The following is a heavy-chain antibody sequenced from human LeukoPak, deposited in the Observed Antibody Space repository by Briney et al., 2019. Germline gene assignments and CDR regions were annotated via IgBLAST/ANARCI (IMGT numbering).Heavy chain of an antibody. CDR2: INPNSGGT. V-gene: IGHV1-2*02. CDR3: ARESTRSGWYKFLPGY. D-gene: IGHD6-19*01. Sequence: ASVKVSCKASGYTFTGYYMHWVRQAPGQGLEWMGWINPNSGGTNYAQKFQGRVTVTRDTSISTAYMELSRLRSDDTAVYYCARESTRSGWYKFLPGYWGQGTLVTVSS. CDR1: GYTFTGYY. J-gene: IGHJ4*02.